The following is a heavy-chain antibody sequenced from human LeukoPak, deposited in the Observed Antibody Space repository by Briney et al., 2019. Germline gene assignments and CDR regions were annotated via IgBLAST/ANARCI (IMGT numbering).Heavy chain of an antibody. CDR1: GGTFSSYA. V-gene: IGHV1-69*04. J-gene: IGHJ4*02. CDR2: IIPILGIA. Sequence: ASVKVSCKASGGTFSSYAISWVRQAPGQGLVWMGRIIPILGIANYAQKFQGRVTITADKSTSTAYMELSSLRSEDTAVYYCARGSGYDPKLDYWGQGTLVTVSS. CDR3: ARGSGYDPKLDY. D-gene: IGHD5-12*01.